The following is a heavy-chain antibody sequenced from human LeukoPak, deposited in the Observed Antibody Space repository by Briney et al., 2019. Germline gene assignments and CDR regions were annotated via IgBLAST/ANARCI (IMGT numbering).Heavy chain of an antibody. CDR2: ISVYIGHT. CDR3: AREAAAGVYFEY. J-gene: IGHJ4*02. V-gene: IGHV1-18*01. Sequence: GASVKVSCKTSGYTFTSYGITWVRQAPGQGLEWMGWISVYIGHTNYAQKFQGRVTMTTDTSTTTADMELRSLRSDDAAIYYCAREAAAGVYFEYWGQGTPVTVSS. D-gene: IGHD6-13*01. CDR1: GYTFTSYG.